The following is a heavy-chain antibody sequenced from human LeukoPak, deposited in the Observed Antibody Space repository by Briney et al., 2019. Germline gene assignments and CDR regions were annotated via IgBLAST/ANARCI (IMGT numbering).Heavy chain of an antibody. CDR2: ISGSGGST. CDR3: AVIAAAGDDY. J-gene: IGHJ4*02. CDR1: GFTFSNYA. V-gene: IGHV3-23*01. D-gene: IGHD6-13*01. Sequence: GGSLRLSCAASGFTFSNYAMSWVRQAPGKGLEWVSGISGSGGSTYYADSVKGRFTISRDNSKNTLYLQMNGLRAEDTAVYYCAVIAAAGDDYWGQGTLVTVSS.